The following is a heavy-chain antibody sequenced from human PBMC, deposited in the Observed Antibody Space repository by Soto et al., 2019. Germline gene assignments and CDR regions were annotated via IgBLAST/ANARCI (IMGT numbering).Heavy chain of an antibody. CDR1: GYTFTSYG. J-gene: IGHJ3*02. CDR2: ISAYNGNT. CDR3: ARVVIRVPDKFDAFDI. D-gene: IGHD2-15*01. V-gene: IGHV1-18*01. Sequence: GASVKVSCKASGYTFTSYGMSWVRQAPEQGLEWMGWISAYNGNTNYAQKLQGRVTMTTDTSTSTAYMELRSLRSDDTAVYYCARVVIRVPDKFDAFDIWGQGTMVTVSS.